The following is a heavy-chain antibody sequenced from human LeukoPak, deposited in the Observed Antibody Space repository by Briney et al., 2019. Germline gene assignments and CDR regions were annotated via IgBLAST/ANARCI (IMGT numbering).Heavy chain of an antibody. V-gene: IGHV4-34*01. CDR1: GGSFSGYY. Sequence: SETLSLTCAVYGGSFSGYYWSWLRQPPGKGLEWIGEINHSGSTNYNPSLKSRVTISVDTSKNQFSLKLSSVTAADTAVYYCARVSGMTTVVIFDYWGQGTLVTVSS. J-gene: IGHJ4*02. CDR3: ARVSGMTTVVIFDY. D-gene: IGHD4-23*01. CDR2: INHSGST.